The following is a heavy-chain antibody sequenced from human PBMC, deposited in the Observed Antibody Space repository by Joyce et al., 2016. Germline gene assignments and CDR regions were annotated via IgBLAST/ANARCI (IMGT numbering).Heavy chain of an antibody. J-gene: IGHJ4*02. CDR1: GYTFRSYG. D-gene: IGHD6-13*01. CDR2: ISTFYDNT. CDR3: ARDGRLYGSPH. Sequence: QVQLVQSGAEVKKPGASVKVSCKTSGYTFRSYGISWVRQAPGQGLEWMGWISTFYDNTNYAQKFRGRVTMTTDASTSTAYMELRGLTSDDTAMYYCARDGRLYGSPHWGQGTLVTVSS. V-gene: IGHV1-18*04.